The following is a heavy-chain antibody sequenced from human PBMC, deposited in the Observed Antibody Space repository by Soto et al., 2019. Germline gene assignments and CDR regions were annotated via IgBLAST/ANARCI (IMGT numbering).Heavy chain of an antibody. D-gene: IGHD2-21*02. Sequence: QVQLQQSGPGLVKPSQTLSLTCAISGDSVSSNSAAWNWIRQSPSRGLEWLGRTYYRPKWYNDYAVSVXSRXPXSPDTSNNQSSPQLNSVTPEDTAVYYCARYGGTAILWGQGTLVTVSS. CDR1: GDSVSSNSAA. V-gene: IGHV6-1*01. CDR2: TYYRPKWYN. J-gene: IGHJ4*02. CDR3: ARYGGTAIL.